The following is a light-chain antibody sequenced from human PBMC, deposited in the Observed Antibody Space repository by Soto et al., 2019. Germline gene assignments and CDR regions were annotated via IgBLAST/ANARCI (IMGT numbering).Light chain of an antibody. CDR3: QQYDGPWT. CDR2: GAS. V-gene: IGKV3-20*01. CDR1: QSVSRCF. J-gene: IGKJ1*01. Sequence: EIVLTHSPGTLSLSLGERSTLSCRASQSVSRCFVAWYQQTPGQATRLLIYGASNRATGIPDRFSGSGSGTEFILTISRLEPEDFAVYYCQQYDGPWTFGQGTKVDIK.